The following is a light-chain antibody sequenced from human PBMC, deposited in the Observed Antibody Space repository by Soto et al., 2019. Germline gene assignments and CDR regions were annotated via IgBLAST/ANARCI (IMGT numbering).Light chain of an antibody. V-gene: IGLV1-44*01. J-gene: IGLJ3*02. Sequence: QSVLTQPPSASGTPGQRVTISCSGSSSNIGSNTVNWYQQLPGTAPKLLIYSNNQRPSGVPDRFSGSKSGTSASLAISGLQSGEEAVNYCPAGEDSLNGWWLGGGPRLPVL. CDR1: SSNIGSNT. CDR3: PAGEDSLNGWW. CDR2: SNN.